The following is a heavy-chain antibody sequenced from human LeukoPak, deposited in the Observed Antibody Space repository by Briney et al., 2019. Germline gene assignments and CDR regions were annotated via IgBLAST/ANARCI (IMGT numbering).Heavy chain of an antibody. J-gene: IGHJ4*02. CDR2: MNPNSGNT. D-gene: IGHD6-6*01. CDR3: AKSNLRTKQLPY. Sequence: ASVKVSCRASGYTFTSYDINWVRQATGQGLEWMGWMNPNSGNTGYAQKFQGRVTMTRNTSISTAYMELSSLRSEDTAVYYCAKSNLRTKQLPYWGQGTLVTVSS. V-gene: IGHV1-8*01. CDR1: GYTFTSYD.